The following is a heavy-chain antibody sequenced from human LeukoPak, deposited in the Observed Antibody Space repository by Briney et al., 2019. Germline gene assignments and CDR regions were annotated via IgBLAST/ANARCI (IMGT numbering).Heavy chain of an antibody. V-gene: IGHV4-39*07. CDR2: IYYSGST. Sequence: PSETLSLTCTVSGGSISSSSYYWGWIRQPPGKGLEWIGSIYYSGSTYYNPSLKSRVTISVDTSKNQFSLKLSSVTAADTAVYYCATVVVAALDSAFDIWGQGTMVTVSS. J-gene: IGHJ3*02. CDR3: ATVVVAALDSAFDI. CDR1: GGSISSSSYY. D-gene: IGHD2-15*01.